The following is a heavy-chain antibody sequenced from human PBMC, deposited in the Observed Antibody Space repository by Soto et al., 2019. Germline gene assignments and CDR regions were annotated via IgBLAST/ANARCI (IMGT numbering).Heavy chain of an antibody. Sequence: GGSLRLSCGASGFTFSSYAMHWVRQAPGKGLKWVAVISYDGSNKYYADSVKGRFTISRDNSKNTLYLQMNSLRAEDTAVYYCARDPYYYGSGSHFDYWGQGTLVTVSS. V-gene: IGHV3-30-3*01. D-gene: IGHD3-10*01. CDR3: ARDPYYYGSGSHFDY. J-gene: IGHJ4*02. CDR1: GFTFSSYA. CDR2: ISYDGSNK.